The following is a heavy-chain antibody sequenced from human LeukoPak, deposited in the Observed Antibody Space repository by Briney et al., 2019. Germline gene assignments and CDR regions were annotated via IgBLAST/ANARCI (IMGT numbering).Heavy chain of an antibody. CDR1: GDSISSNY. V-gene: IGHV4-4*07. Sequence: PSETLSLTCTVSGDSISSNYWTWIRQPAGKGLEWIGRMYTSGSTNYRPSLKSRVTMSIDTSNNQFSLKLSSVTAADTAVYYCARESGGSCPLDHWGQGIPVTVSS. J-gene: IGHJ4*02. CDR2: MYTSGST. D-gene: IGHD3-16*01. CDR3: ARESGGSCPLDH.